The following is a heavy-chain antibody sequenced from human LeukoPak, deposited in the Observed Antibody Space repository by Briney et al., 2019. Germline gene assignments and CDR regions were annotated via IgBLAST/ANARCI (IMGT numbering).Heavy chain of an antibody. CDR2: IFPSGGEI. CDR1: GFAFSTFA. D-gene: IGHD5-12*01. V-gene: IGHV3-23*01. J-gene: IGHJ5*02. CDR3: ARDHRYSTISWFDP. Sequence: GGSLRLSCAASGFAFSTFAMIWVRQPPGKGLEWVSSIFPSGGEIRYADSVRGRFTISRDNSKSTLSLQMNSLRAEDTAIYYCARDHRYSTISWFDPWGQGTLVTVSS.